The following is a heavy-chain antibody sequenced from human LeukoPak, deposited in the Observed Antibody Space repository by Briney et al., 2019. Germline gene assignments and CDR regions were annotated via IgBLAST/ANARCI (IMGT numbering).Heavy chain of an antibody. J-gene: IGHJ4*02. CDR3: ARGQKRYGDYYPFLFDY. CDR1: GFTVSSNY. Sequence: QSGGSLRLSCAASGFTVSSNYMSWVRQAPGKGLEWVSVIYSGGSTYYADSVKGRFTISRDNSKNTLYLQMNSLRAEDTAVYYCARGQKRYGDYYPFLFDYWGQGTLVTVSS. V-gene: IGHV3-53*01. CDR2: IYSGGST. D-gene: IGHD4-17*01.